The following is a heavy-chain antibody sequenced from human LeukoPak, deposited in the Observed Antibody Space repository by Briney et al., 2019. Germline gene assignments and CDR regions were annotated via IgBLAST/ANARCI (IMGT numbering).Heavy chain of an antibody. J-gene: IGHJ4*02. CDR2: ISSSGSTI. CDR1: GFTFSSYE. D-gene: IGHD6-19*01. V-gene: IGHV3-48*03. CDR3: ARDRGAVAGNEKDFDY. Sequence: GGSLRLSCAASGFTFSSYEMNWVRQAPGKGLEWVSYISSSGSTIYYADSVKGRFTISRDNAKNSLYLQMNSLRAEDTAVYYCARDRGAVAGNEKDFDYWGQGTLVTVSS.